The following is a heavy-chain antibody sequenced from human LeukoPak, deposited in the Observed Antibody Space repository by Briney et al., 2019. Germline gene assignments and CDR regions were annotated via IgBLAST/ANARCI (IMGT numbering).Heavy chain of an antibody. J-gene: IGHJ4*02. CDR2: ISSNGGST. CDR1: GFTFSSYA. V-gene: IGHV3-64D*06. Sequence: GGSLRLSCSASGFTFSSYATHWVRQAPGKGLEYVSAISSNGGSTYYADSVKGRFTISRDNSKNTLYLQMSSLRAEDTAVYYCVKDFVVVVAGVFDYWGQGTLVTVSS. D-gene: IGHD2-15*01. CDR3: VKDFVVVVAGVFDY.